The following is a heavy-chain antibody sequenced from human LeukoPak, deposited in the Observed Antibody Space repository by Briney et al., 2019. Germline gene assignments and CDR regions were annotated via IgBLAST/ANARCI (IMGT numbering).Heavy chain of an antibody. CDR2: IYYSGST. V-gene: IGHV4-39*01. CDR1: GGSISSSSYY. CDR3: ARLLGEDIDY. J-gene: IGHJ4*02. D-gene: IGHD3-16*01. Sequence: PSETLSLTCTVSGGSISSSSYYWGWIRQPPGKGLEWIGSIYYSGSTYYNPSLKSRVTISVDTSKNQFSLKLSSVTAADTAAYYCARLLGEDIDYWGQGTLVTVSS.